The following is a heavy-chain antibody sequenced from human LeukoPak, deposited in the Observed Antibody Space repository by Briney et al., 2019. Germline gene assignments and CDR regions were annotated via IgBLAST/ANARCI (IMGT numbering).Heavy chain of an antibody. CDR3: ARNDILTANDY. D-gene: IGHD3-9*01. V-gene: IGHV1-2*02. CDR1: GYTFTGYY. J-gene: IGHJ4*02. Sequence: VATVKVSCKASGYTFTGYYMHWVRHAPAQGLEWMGWIDPNSGGTNYAQKFQGRVTMTRDTSITTAYMELSRMRSDDTAVYYCARNDILTANDYWGQGTLVTVSS. CDR2: IDPNSGGT.